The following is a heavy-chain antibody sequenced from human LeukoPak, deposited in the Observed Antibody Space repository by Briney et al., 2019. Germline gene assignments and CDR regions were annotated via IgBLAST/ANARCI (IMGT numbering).Heavy chain of an antibody. CDR3: ARPKDVDTYAFDI. D-gene: IGHD5-18*01. CDR1: GGTFSSYA. V-gene: IGHV1-69*04. CDR2: IIPILGIA. Sequence: SVKVSCKASGGTFSSYAIGWVRQAPGQGLEWMGRIIPILGIANYAQKFQGRVTITADKSTSTAYMELSSLRSEDTAVYYCARPKDVDTYAFDIWGQGTMVTVSS. J-gene: IGHJ3*02.